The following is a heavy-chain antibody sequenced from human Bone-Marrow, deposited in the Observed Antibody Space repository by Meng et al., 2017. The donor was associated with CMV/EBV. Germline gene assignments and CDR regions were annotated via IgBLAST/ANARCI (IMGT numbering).Heavy chain of an antibody. CDR2: IYYSGST. CDR3: ARTYCSSTSCYYYYGMDV. J-gene: IGHJ6*02. D-gene: IGHD2-2*01. CDR1: GGSISSSSYY. Sequence: GSLRLSCTVSGGSISSSSYYWGWIRQPPGKGLEWIGYIYYSGSTNYNPSLKSRVTISVDTSKNQFSLKLSSVTAADTAVYYCARTYCSSTSCYYYYGMDVWGQGTTVTVSS. V-gene: IGHV4-61*05.